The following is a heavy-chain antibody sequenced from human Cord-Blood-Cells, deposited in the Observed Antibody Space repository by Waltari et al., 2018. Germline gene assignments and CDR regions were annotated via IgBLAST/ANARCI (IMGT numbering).Heavy chain of an antibody. D-gene: IGHD7-27*01. Sequence: QVQLQESGPGLVKPSETLSLTCTVSGGSISSYYWSWLRQPPGKGLEWIGYIYYSGSTNYNPSLKSRVTISVDTSKNQFSLKLSSVTAADTAVYYCARDLGGDDAFDIWGQGTMVTVSS. CDR2: IYYSGST. J-gene: IGHJ3*02. V-gene: IGHV4-59*01. CDR1: GGSISSYY. CDR3: ARDLGGDDAFDI.